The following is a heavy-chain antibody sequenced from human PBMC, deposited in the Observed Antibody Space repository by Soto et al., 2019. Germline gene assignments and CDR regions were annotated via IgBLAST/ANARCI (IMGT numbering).Heavy chain of an antibody. CDR1: GFALSARGEG. CDR2: IYWNDDK. Sequence: QITLKESGPTLVKPTQTLTLTCTFSGFALSARGEGVGWIRPPLGKALEWLALIYWNDDKRYSPSLKSRLTITKDTSKNQVVLTMTNMDPVDTGTYHCANRRNYYDSSGYYPGVDYFETWGQGTLVTVSS. V-gene: IGHV2-5*01. J-gene: IGHJ4*02. D-gene: IGHD3-22*01. CDR3: ANRRNYYDSSGYYPGVDYFET.